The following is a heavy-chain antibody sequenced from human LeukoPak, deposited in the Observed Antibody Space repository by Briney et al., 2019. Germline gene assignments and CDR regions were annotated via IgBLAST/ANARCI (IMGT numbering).Heavy chain of an antibody. CDR1: GYTFTGYY. CDR3: ARDRFGYCSGGSCYGLFDY. D-gene: IGHD2-15*01. CDR2: INPNSGGT. Sequence: ASVKVSCKASGYTFTGYYMHWVRQAPGQGLEWMGWINPNSGGTNYAQKFQGRVTMTRDTSISTAYMELRSLRSDDTAVYYCARDRFGYCSGGSCYGLFDYWGQGTLVTVSS. V-gene: IGHV1-2*02. J-gene: IGHJ4*02.